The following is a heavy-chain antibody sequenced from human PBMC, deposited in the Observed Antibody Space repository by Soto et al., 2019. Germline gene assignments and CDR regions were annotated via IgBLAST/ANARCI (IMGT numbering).Heavy chain of an antibody. V-gene: IGHV3-33*01. J-gene: IGHJ3*02. CDR2: IWYDGSNK. Sequence: QVQLVESGGGVVQPGRSLRLSCAASGFTLSSYGMHWVRQAPGKGLEWVAVIWYDGSNKYYADSVKGRFTISRDNSKNTLYLQMNSLRAEDTAVYYCARDQRRYSGSYDAFDIWGQGTMVTVSS. CDR1: GFTLSSYG. D-gene: IGHD1-26*01. CDR3: ARDQRRYSGSYDAFDI.